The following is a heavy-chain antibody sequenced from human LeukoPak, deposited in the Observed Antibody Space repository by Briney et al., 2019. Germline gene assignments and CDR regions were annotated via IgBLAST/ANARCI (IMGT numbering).Heavy chain of an antibody. J-gene: IGHJ4*02. V-gene: IGHV3-30*02. CDR1: GFIFSNYG. D-gene: IGHD5-18*01. CDR2: IRYDGSEK. CDR3: AKGQTADY. Sequence: GGSLRLSCAASGFIFSNYGIHWVRQAPGKGLQWVAFIRYDGSEKYYVDSVKGRFTISRDNSKNTLYLQMNSLRTEDTAVYYCAKGQTADYWGQGTLVTVSS.